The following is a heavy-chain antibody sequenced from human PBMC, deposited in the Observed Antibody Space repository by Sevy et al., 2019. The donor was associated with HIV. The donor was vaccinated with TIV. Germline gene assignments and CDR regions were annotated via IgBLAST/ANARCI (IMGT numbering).Heavy chain of an antibody. J-gene: IGHJ4*02. CDR2: IYSGGST. V-gene: IGHV3-53*01. D-gene: IGHD3-22*01. CDR3: ATQGHDYDSSGYVDY. Sequence: GGSLRLSCAASGFTVSSNYMSWVRQAPGKGLEWVSVIYSGGSTYYADSVKGRFTISRDNSKNTLYLQMNSLRAEDTAAYYCATQGHDYDSSGYVDYWGQGTLVTVSS. CDR1: GFTVSSNY.